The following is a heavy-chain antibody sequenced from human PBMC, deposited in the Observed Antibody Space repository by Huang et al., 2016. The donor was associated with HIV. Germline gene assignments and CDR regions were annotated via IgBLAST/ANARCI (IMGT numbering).Heavy chain of an antibody. V-gene: IGHV3-33*04. CDR3: ARGDYYDSSGYHPGYFDY. J-gene: IGHJ4*02. D-gene: IGHD3-22*01. CDR2: IRNDGMKK. CDR1: GFILSNYG. Sequence: VQLIESGGGVVQPGKSLRLSCATSGFILSNYGMQWVRPAPGNGLKWVAFIRNDGMKKNYADSVRGRFTVGRDNGNNTLFLQMRSLGVDDTAVYYCARGDYYDSSGYHPGYFDYWGQGILVTVSS.